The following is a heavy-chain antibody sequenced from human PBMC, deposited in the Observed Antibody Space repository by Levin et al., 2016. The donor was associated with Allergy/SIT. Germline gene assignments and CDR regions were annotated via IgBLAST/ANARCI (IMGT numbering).Heavy chain of an antibody. Sequence: VRQAPGKGLEWVANIRQDGSETHLVDSVKGRFTIYRDNVKKSLYLEMNSLGAEDTAVYYCARVSGYCSGSKCYYYYGMDVWGHGTTVTVSS. V-gene: IGHV3-7*01. J-gene: IGHJ6*02. D-gene: IGHD2-15*01. CDR3: ARVSGYCSGSKCYYYYGMDV. CDR2: IRQDGSET.